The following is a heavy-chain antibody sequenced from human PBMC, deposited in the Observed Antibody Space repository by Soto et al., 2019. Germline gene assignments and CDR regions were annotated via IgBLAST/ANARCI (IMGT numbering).Heavy chain of an antibody. D-gene: IGHD6-19*01. J-gene: IGHJ4*02. Sequence: EVQLVESGGGLIQPGGSLRLSCAASGFTVSSNYMSWVRQAPGKGLDWVSVIYSGGRTYYADSVKGRFTISRDNSKNTSYLQMNSLRTEHTAMYYCARGVVTSGWLGYWGQGTLVTVSS. CDR3: ARGVVTSGWLGY. V-gene: IGHV3-53*01. CDR2: IYSGGRT. CDR1: GFTVSSNY.